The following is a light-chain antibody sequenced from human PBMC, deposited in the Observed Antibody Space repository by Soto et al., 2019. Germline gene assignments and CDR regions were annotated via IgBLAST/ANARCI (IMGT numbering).Light chain of an antibody. V-gene: IGLV1-47*02. CDR2: NND. J-gene: IGLJ2*01. CDR1: SSNIGSNS. CDR3: ASWDDSLTGLG. Sequence: QSVLPQPPSASGTTGQRVTISGSGSSSNIGSNSVYWYHHLPGTDPKLLIYNNDKRPSGVPDRISGSKSGTSDSLDVSGLRSGHEADYYCASWDDSLTGLGFGGGTKLTV.